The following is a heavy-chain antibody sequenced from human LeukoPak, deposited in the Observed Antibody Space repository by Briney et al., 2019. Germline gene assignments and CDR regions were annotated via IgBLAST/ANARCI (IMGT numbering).Heavy chain of an antibody. J-gene: IGHJ4*02. D-gene: IGHD2-15*01. Sequence: SETLSLTCTVSGGSINNYYWSWIRQSPGKGLEWIGYIYYSGSGSTNYNPSLKSRVTISVDTPKNQFSLKLSSVTAADTAVYYCARHGVGFDYWGQGTLVTVSS. CDR1: GGSINNYY. V-gene: IGHV4-59*08. CDR2: IYYSGSGST. CDR3: ARHGVGFDY.